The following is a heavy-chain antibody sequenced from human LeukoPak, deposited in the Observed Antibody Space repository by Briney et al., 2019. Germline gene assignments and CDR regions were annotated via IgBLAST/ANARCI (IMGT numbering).Heavy chain of an antibody. CDR1: GFTFSCCW. CDR3: AKYSDYDLNY. Sequence: PGGSLRLSCAASGFTFSCCWMSWVRQAPGKGLEWVANIKQDGSEKYYVDSVEGRFTISRDNAKNSLYLQMNSLRAEDTAVYYCAKYSDYDLNYRGQGTLVTVSS. D-gene: IGHD5-12*01. J-gene: IGHJ4*02. CDR2: IKQDGSEK. V-gene: IGHV3-7*03.